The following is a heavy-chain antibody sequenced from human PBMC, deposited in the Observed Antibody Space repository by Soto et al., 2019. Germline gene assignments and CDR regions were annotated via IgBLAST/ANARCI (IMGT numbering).Heavy chain of an antibody. CDR3: ARDMGYCRGGSCYRSGYSYGGGFDY. J-gene: IGHJ4*02. V-gene: IGHV3-30-3*01. CDR2: ISYDGSNK. Sequence: QVQLVESGGGVVQPGRSLRLSCAASGFTFSSYAMHWVRQAPGEGLEWVAVISYDGSNKYYADSVKGRFTISRDNSKNTLYLQMNSLRAEDTAVYYCARDMGYCRGGSCYRSGYSYGGGFDYWGQGTLVTVSS. CDR1: GFTFSSYA. D-gene: IGHD2-15*01.